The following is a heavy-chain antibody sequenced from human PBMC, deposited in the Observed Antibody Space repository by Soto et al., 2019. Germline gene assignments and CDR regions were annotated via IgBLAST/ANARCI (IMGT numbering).Heavy chain of an antibody. CDR1: GSTIYTYY. J-gene: IGHJ3*01. D-gene: IGHD2-2*01. V-gene: IGHV4-59*01. Sequence: SETLSLTCHVSGSTIYTYYWSWLRHSPGKGLEWIGYICHGGSTTYNASLQSRVTISVDTSKRKVSLKRTDRSAADTAIYFRAGYCSSSICAESHDFGWEGWVEGARVT. CDR3: AGYCSSSICAESHDFGWEG. CDR2: ICHGGST.